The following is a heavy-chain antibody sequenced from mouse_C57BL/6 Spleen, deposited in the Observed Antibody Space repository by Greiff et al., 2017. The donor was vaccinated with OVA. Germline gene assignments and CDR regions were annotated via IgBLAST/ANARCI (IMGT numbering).Heavy chain of an antibody. Sequence: VQLKQSGAELVKPGASVKISCKASGYAFSSYWMNWVKQRPGKGLEWIGQIYPGDGDTNYNGKFKGKATLTADKSSSTAYMQLSSLTSEDSAVYFCARRGEPWYFDVWGTGTTVTVSS. CDR2: IYPGDGDT. CDR1: GYAFSSYW. V-gene: IGHV1-80*01. CDR3: ARRGEPWYFDV. J-gene: IGHJ1*03.